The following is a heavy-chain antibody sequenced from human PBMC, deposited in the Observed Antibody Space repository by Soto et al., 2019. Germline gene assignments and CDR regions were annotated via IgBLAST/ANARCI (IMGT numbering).Heavy chain of an antibody. Sequence: SETLSLTCNVSGGSISSDDYYWSWIRQPPGRGLEWIGYIYHSGSSYYNPSLQSRVTISIDTSKNQLSLKLSSVTAAVSAVYYCARETYGDYVGYFDPWGQGSQVTVSS. D-gene: IGHD4-17*01. J-gene: IGHJ5*02. CDR2: IYHSGSS. CDR3: ARETYGDYVGYFDP. V-gene: IGHV4-30-4*01. CDR1: GGSISSDDYY.